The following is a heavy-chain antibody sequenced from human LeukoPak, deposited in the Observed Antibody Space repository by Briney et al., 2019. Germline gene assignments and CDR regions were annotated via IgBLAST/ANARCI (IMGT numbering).Heavy chain of an antibody. CDR3: ARDLHRDSYYYDSSGYPDYAFDI. Sequence: SETLSLTCTVSGGSISSYYWSWIRQPPGKGLEWIGYIYYSGSTNYNPSLKSRVTISVDTSKNQFSLKLSSVTAADTAVYYCARDLHRDSYYYDSSGYPDYAFDIWGQGTMVTVSS. V-gene: IGHV4-59*01. J-gene: IGHJ3*02. CDR1: GGSISSYY. D-gene: IGHD3-22*01. CDR2: IYYSGST.